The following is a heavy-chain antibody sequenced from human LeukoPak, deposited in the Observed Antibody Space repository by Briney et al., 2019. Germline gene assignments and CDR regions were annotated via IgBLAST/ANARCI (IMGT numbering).Heavy chain of an antibody. CDR2: IYHSGST. J-gene: IGHJ4*02. V-gene: IGHV4-30-4*01. CDR1: GGSISSGDYY. D-gene: IGHD3-22*01. Sequence: SQTLSLTCTVSGGSISSGDYYWSWIRQPPGKGLEWIGYIYHSGSTHFNPSLKSQVTISVDTSKNQFSLKLSSVTAADTAVYFCARGPDSSGYYYFDYWGQGTLVTVSS. CDR3: ARGPDSSGYYYFDY.